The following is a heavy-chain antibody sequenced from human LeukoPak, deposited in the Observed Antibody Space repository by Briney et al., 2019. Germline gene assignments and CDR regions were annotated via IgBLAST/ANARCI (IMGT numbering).Heavy chain of an antibody. Sequence: SETLSLTCTVSGGSISSYYWSWIRQPPGKGLEWIGSIYYSGSTYYNPSLKSRVTISVDTSKNQFSLKLSSVTAADTAVYYCARRTIAPPVRNWFDPWGQGTLVTVSS. J-gene: IGHJ5*02. CDR3: ARRTIAPPVRNWFDP. V-gene: IGHV4-39*01. D-gene: IGHD1/OR15-1a*01. CDR1: GGSISSYY. CDR2: IYYSGST.